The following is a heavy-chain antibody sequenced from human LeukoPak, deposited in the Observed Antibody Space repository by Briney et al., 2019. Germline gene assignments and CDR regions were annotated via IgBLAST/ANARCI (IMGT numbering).Heavy chain of an antibody. CDR3: AKEYYGSGSYQIDADY. V-gene: IGHV3-23*01. Sequence: PGGSLRLSCAASGFTFSSYAMSWVRQAPGKGLEWVSAISGSGGSTYYADSVKGRFTISRDNSKNTLYLQMNSLRAEDTAVYYCAKEYYGSGSYQIDADYWGQGTLVTVSS. CDR1: GFTFSSYA. D-gene: IGHD3-10*01. J-gene: IGHJ4*02. CDR2: ISGSGGST.